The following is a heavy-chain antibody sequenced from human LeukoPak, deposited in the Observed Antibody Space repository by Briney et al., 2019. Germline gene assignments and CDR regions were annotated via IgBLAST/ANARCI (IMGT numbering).Heavy chain of an antibody. J-gene: IGHJ3*02. CDR1: GFTFSSYD. CDR3: ARVRGGSGRSYAADAFDI. CDR2: IGTAGEI. Sequence: GGSLRLSCAASGFTFSSYDIHWVRQATGKGLEWVSGIGTAGEIYYPGSVKGRFTISRDNAKSTLYLQMNSLRAEDTAVYYCARVRGGSGRSYAADAFDIWGQGTMVTVSS. D-gene: IGHD1-26*01. V-gene: IGHV3-13*01.